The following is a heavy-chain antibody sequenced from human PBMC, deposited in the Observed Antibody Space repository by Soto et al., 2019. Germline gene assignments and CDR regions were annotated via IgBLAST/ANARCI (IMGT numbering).Heavy chain of an antibody. J-gene: IGHJ4*02. CDR2: IYYSGST. CDR3: ARCSGWTGLRSPTFDY. CDR1: GGSIRSGGYY. Sequence: PSETRSLTCTVSGGSIRSGGYYWSWIRQHPGKGLEWIGYIYYSGSTYYNPSLKSRATISVDTSKNQFSLKLSSVTAADTAVYYCARCSGWTGLRSPTFDYWGQGTLVTVSS. V-gene: IGHV4-31*03. D-gene: IGHD6-19*01.